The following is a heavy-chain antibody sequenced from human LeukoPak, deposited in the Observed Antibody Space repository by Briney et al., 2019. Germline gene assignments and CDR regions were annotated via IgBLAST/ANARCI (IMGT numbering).Heavy chain of an antibody. J-gene: IGHJ6*03. CDR1: GFTFSSYA. Sequence: PGGSLRLSCAASGFTFSSYAMNWVRQAPGKGLEWVSGISGSGGSTYYADSVKGRFTISRDNAKNTLYLQMNSLRAEDTAIYYCAKGGVPATPFTDMDVWGRGTTVTVSS. CDR2: ISGSGGST. CDR3: AKGGVPATPFTDMDV. D-gene: IGHD2-2*01. V-gene: IGHV3-23*01.